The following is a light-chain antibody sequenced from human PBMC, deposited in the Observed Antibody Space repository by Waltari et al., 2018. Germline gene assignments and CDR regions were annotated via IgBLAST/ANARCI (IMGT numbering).Light chain of an antibody. CDR2: AAS. V-gene: IGKV1-39*01. CDR3: QQSYSTPPVFA. J-gene: IGKJ3*01. CDR1: QNIGTF. Sequence: DRQMTQSPSSLSASVGDRVTIACRASQNIGTFLNLYQQTPGRAPNLLIYAASTLQSGVPSRFSGTGSGTDFTLTINNLQPEDFATYFCQQSYSTPPVFAFGPGTKLEMK.